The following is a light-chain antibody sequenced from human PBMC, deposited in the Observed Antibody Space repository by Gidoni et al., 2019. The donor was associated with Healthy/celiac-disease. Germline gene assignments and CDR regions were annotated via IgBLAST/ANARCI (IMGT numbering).Light chain of an antibody. CDR1: QSISSY. CDR2: AAS. V-gene: IGKV1-39*01. CDR3: QQRYSTPLT. Sequence: DIQMTQSRSSLSASVGDRVTITCRASQSISSYLNWYQQKPGKATKLLIYAASSLQSGVPSRFSGSGSGTDFTLTISSLQPEDFATYYCQQRYSTPLTFGGGTKVEIK. J-gene: IGKJ4*01.